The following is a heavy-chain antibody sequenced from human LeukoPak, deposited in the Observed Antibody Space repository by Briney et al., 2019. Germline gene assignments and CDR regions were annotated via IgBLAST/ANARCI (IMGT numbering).Heavy chain of an antibody. V-gene: IGHV1-69*04. CDR2: IIPILGIA. Sequence: SVKVSCKASGGTFSSYAISWVRQAPGQGLEWMGRIIPILGIANYAQKFQGRVAITADKSTSTAYMELSSLRSEDTAVYYCARSMIVAGSDYYYYGMDVWGQGTTVTVSS. CDR1: GGTFSSYA. D-gene: IGHD3-22*01. CDR3: ARSMIVAGSDYYYYGMDV. J-gene: IGHJ6*02.